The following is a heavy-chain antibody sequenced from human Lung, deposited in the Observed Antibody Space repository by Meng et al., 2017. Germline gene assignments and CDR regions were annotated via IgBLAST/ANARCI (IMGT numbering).Heavy chain of an antibody. CDR1: GYTFAAYW. V-gene: IGHV1-2*06. CDR3: ARDEDISAAGKLFGDY. CDR2: IDPNNDHT. Sequence: VRLVQSGAEVKKPGASVKVSCKPSGYTFAAYWIHWLRQAPGQGLEWMGRIDPNNDHTQYAQNFQGRVTMTSDTSISTVYMELNGLRSDDTAVYYCARDEDISAAGKLFGDYWGQGTLVTVSS. D-gene: IGHD6-13*01. J-gene: IGHJ4*02.